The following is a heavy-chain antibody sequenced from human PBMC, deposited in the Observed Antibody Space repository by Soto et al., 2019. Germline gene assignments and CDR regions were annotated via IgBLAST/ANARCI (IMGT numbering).Heavy chain of an antibody. J-gene: IGHJ4*02. CDR2: INAGNGNT. Sequence: QVQLVQSGAEEKKPGASVKVSCKASGYTFTSYAMHWVRQAPGQRLEWMGWINAGNGNTKYSQKFQGRVTITRDTAASTAYMELSSLRSEDTAVYFCARAVAVPADFDYWGQGTLVTVSS. D-gene: IGHD6-19*01. CDR3: ARAVAVPADFDY. CDR1: GYTFTSYA. V-gene: IGHV1-3*05.